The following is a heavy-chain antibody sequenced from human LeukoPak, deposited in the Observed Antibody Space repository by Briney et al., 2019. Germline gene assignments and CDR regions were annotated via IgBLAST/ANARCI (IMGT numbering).Heavy chain of an antibody. CDR3: ARHTWTGTTYFYYYMDV. CDR1: GGSISSYY. V-gene: IGHV4-59*08. J-gene: IGHJ6*03. D-gene: IGHD1-7*01. Sequence: SETLSLTCTVSGGSISSYYWSWIRQPAGKGLEWIGEIHHSGTTDYNPSLRSRVTISLDTSKNQVSLKLTSMTAADTAVYYCARHTWTGTTYFYYYMDVWSKGTAVSVSS. CDR2: IHHSGTT.